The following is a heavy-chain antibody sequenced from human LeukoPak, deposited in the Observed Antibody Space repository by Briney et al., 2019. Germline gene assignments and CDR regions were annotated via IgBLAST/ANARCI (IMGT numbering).Heavy chain of an antibody. CDR3: ARGSRVYDRSGFHTWHDY. Sequence: SSETLSLTCTVSGASINNYYWSWVRQPPLKGLEWLGYIYSTGDTSYNPSLESRVSISMDTSKNHFSLEITSVTAADTAVYYCARGSRVYDRSGFHTWHDYWGHGTLVTVSS. J-gene: IGHJ4*03. D-gene: IGHD3-22*01. CDR2: IYSTGDT. V-gene: IGHV4-59*01. CDR1: GASINNYY.